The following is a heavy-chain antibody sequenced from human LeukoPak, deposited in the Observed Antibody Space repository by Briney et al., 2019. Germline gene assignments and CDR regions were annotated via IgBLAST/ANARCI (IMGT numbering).Heavy chain of an antibody. J-gene: IGHJ4*02. D-gene: IGHD3-3*01. V-gene: IGHV3-74*01. CDR1: GFTFSSYW. Sequence: GGSLRLSCAASGFTFSSYWMHWVRQAPGKGLVWVSRINNDGSSTSYADSVKGRFTISRDNAKNTLNLQMNSLRAEDTAVYYCARHLSYYGFYYFDYWGQGTLVTVSS. CDR3: ARHLSYYGFYYFDY. CDR2: INNDGSST.